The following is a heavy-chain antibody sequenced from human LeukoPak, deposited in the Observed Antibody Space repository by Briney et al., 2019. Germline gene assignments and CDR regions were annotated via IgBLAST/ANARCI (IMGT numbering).Heavy chain of an antibody. CDR1: GFTFDDYG. Sequence: GGSLRLSCAASGFTFDDYGMHWVRQAPGKGLEWVSGISWNSGSIGYANSVRGRFTISRDNAKNSLYLQMNSLRAEDTALYYCAKSGSSAYYILKIDYWGQGTLVTVSS. J-gene: IGHJ4*02. V-gene: IGHV3-9*01. CDR3: AKSGSSAYYILKIDY. D-gene: IGHD3-22*01. CDR2: ISWNSGSI.